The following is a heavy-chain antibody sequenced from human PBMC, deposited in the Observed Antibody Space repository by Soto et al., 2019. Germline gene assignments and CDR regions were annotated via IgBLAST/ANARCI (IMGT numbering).Heavy chain of an antibody. J-gene: IGHJ5*02. CDR3: ARSCCREQNWFDP. D-gene: IGHD2-15*01. V-gene: IGHV3-74*01. Sequence: EVQLVESGGVLVQPGGSLRLSCAASGVTISGYWMHWVRQAPGKGLVWVSRISSDGSRTDYADSVKGRFTISRDNAMNTVHLQMNSLRVEDTAVYYCARSCCREQNWFDPWGQGTLVTVSS. CDR2: ISSDGSRT. CDR1: GVTISGYW.